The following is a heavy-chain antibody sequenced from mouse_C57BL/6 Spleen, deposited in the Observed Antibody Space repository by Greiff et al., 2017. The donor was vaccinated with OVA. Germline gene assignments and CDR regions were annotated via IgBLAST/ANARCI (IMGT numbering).Heavy chain of an antibody. D-gene: IGHD4-1*02. V-gene: IGHV1-80*01. CDR2: IYPGDGDT. J-gene: IGHJ2*01. Sequence: QVQLQQPGAELVRPGSSVKLSCKASGYTFTSYWMNWVKQRPGKGLEWIGQIYPGDGDTNYNGKFKGKATLTADKSSSTAYMQLSSLTSEDSAVYFCASNWDGKNYWGQGTTLTVSS. CDR3: ASNWDGKNY. CDR1: GYTFTSYW.